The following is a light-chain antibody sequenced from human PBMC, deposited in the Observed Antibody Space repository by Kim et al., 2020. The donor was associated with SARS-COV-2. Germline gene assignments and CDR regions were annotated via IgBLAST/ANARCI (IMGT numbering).Light chain of an antibody. V-gene: IGKV1-39*01. Sequence: DIQMTQSPSSLSASVGDRVTITCRTSQSISSHLNWYHQKPGRAPKLLIYAASTLQGGVPSRFSGSGSETDFTLTISSLQPEDFATYFCQQSYITPFTFRPGTKVDIK. J-gene: IGKJ3*01. CDR1: QSISSH. CDR3: QQSYITPFT. CDR2: AAS.